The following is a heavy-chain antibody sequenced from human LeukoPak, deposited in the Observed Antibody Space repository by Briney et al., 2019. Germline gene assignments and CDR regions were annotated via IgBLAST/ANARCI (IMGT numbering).Heavy chain of an antibody. D-gene: IGHD3-10*01. J-gene: IGHJ4*02. CDR3: ASRASGYYYGSGSSPADY. CDR1: GGTFSSYA. Sequence: ASVKVSCKASGGTFSSYAISWVRQAPGQGLEWMGRIIPILGIANYAQKFQGRVTITADKSTSTAYMELSSLRSEDTAVYYCASRASGYYYGSGSSPADYWGQGTLVTVSS. V-gene: IGHV1-69*04. CDR2: IIPILGIA.